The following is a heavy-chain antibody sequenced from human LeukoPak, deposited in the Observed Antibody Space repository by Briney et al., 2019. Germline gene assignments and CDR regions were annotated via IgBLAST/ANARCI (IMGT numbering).Heavy chain of an antibody. V-gene: IGHV3-49*04. CDR2: IRSKAYGGTP. J-gene: IGHJ4*02. CDR3: ARRGTWSGSIALDY. D-gene: IGHD3-10*01. CDR1: GFNFGDYG. Sequence: GGSLRLSRITSGFNFGDYGMSWVRQAPGKGLEWVSFIRSKAYGGTPEYAASVKGRFTISRDDSKSIAYLQMDSLKTEDTALYYCARRGTWSGSIALDYWGQGALVTVSS.